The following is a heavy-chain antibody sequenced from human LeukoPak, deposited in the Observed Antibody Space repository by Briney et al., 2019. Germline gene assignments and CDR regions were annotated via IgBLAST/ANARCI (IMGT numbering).Heavy chain of an antibody. J-gene: IGHJ4*02. CDR3: ATSSTPLGYSNYAGN. CDR1: GYSFTSYW. CDR2: IYPGDSDT. Sequence: LGESLKISCKGSGYSFTSYWIGWVRQMPGKGLEWMGIIYPGDSDTRYSPSFQGQVTISADKSISTAYLQWSSLKASDTAMYYCATSSTPLGYSNYAGNWGQGTLVAVSS. V-gene: IGHV5-51*01. D-gene: IGHD4-11*01.